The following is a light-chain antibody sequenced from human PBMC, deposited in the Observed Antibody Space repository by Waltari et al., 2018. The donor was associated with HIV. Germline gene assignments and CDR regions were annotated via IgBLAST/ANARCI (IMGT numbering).Light chain of an antibody. Sequence: QSALTQPASVSGSPGQSIAIACTGTTSDVGGYTYVSWFQQHPDKAPKLIIYDVSKRPSSVSDRFSGSKSANTASLTISGLQAEDEADYYCGSYTSDITYVFGTGTRVTVL. CDR2: DVS. CDR3: GSYTSDITYV. CDR1: TSDVGGYTY. J-gene: IGLJ1*01. V-gene: IGLV2-14*01.